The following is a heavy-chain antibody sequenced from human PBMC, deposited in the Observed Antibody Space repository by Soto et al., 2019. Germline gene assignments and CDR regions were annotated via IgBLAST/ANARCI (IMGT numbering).Heavy chain of an antibody. Sequence: QVQLVESGGGVVQPGRSLRLSCAASGFTFSSYGMHWVRQAPSKGLEWVAVISYDGSNKYYADSVKGRFTISRDNSKNTLYLQVNSLRAEDTAVYYCAKDLESSSWYSGDYWGQGTLVTVSS. CDR1: GFTFSSYG. CDR2: ISYDGSNK. J-gene: IGHJ4*02. V-gene: IGHV3-30*18. CDR3: AKDLESSSWYSGDY. D-gene: IGHD6-13*01.